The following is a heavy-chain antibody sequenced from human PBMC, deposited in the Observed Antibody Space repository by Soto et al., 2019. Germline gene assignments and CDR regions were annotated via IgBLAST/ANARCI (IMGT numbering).Heavy chain of an antibody. Sequence: QLQLQESGPGLVKPSETLSLTCSVFGGSIRSTRYYWGWVRQPPGKGLEWLGSIYYTGATQYNPSLEGRVTMSVDTSMNQFSLEPRFVTAADSAIYYCAREDRDDNRGPGNWGQGTLVTVSS. CDR1: GGSIRSTRYY. V-gene: IGHV4-39*02. D-gene: IGHD1-1*01. CDR3: AREDRDDNRGPGN. CDR2: IYYTGAT. J-gene: IGHJ1*01.